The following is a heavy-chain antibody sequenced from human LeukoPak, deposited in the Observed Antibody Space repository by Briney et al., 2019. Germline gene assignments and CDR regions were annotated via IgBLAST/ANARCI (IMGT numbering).Heavy chain of an antibody. CDR3: ARGAAAGTKGDY. CDR1: GFTFSNYW. V-gene: IGHV3-11*01. Sequence: GGSLRVSCAASGFTFSNYWMSWVRQTPGKGLEWVSYISSSGSTIYYADSVKGRFTISRGNAKNSLYLQMNSLRAEDTAVYYCARGAAAGTKGDYWGQGTLVTVSS. CDR2: ISSSGSTI. J-gene: IGHJ4*02. D-gene: IGHD6-13*01.